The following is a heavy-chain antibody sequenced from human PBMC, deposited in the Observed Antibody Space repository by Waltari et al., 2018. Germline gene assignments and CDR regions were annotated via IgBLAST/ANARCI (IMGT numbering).Heavy chain of an antibody. J-gene: IGHJ4*02. CDR3: AKDGGSGLDY. CDR1: GFTFSSYG. Sequence: QVQLVESGGGVVQPGRSLRLSCAASGFTFSSYGMHWVRQAPGKGLEWVAVIWYDGSNKYYADSVKGRFTISRDNSKNTLYLQMNSLRAEDTAMYYCAKDGGSGLDYWGQGTLVTVSS. CDR2: IWYDGSNK. V-gene: IGHV3-30*18. D-gene: IGHD6-19*01.